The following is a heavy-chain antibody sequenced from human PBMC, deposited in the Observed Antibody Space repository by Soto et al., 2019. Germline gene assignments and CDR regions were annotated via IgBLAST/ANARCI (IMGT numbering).Heavy chain of an antibody. CDR3: SRCRTREYSIGWYHYYYGMDV. J-gene: IGHJ6*02. Sequence: GESLKISCKGSGYSFTSYWISWVRQMPGKGLEWMGRIDPRDSYTNYSPSFQGHVTISADKSISTVYLQWSSLKASDTAMYCCSRCRTREYSIGWYHYYYGMDVRGQGTTVTAP. D-gene: IGHD6-19*01. CDR1: GYSFTSYW. CDR2: IDPRDSYT. V-gene: IGHV5-10-1*01.